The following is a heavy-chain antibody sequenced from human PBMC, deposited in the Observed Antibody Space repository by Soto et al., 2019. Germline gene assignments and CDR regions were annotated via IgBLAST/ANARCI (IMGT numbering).Heavy chain of an antibody. CDR3: ARSVTIFGVVQSIAAYGMDV. D-gene: IGHD3-3*01. J-gene: IGHJ6*02. Sequence: PSETLSLTCTVSGGSVSSGSYYWSWIRQPPGKGLEWSGYIYYSGSTNYNPSLKSRVTISVDTSKNQFSLKLSSVTAADTAVYYCARSVTIFGVVQSIAAYGMDVWGQGTTVTVSS. CDR1: GGSVSSGSYY. CDR2: IYYSGST. V-gene: IGHV4-61*01.